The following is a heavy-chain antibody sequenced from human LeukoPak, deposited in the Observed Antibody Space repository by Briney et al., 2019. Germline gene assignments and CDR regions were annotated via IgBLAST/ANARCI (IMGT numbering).Heavy chain of an antibody. CDR1: GFTFSSYA. CDR2: ISYDGSNK. V-gene: IGHV3-30*04. Sequence: PGRSLRLSCVASGFTFSSYAMHWVRQAPGKGLEWVAVISYDGSNKYYADSVKGRFTISRDNSKNTLYLQMNSLRAEDTAVYYCATHSSSWHNFDYWGQGTLVTVSS. CDR3: ATHSSSWHNFDY. J-gene: IGHJ4*02. D-gene: IGHD6-13*01.